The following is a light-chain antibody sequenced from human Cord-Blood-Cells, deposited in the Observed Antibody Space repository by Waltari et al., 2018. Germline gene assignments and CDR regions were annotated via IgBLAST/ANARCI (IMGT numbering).Light chain of an antibody. CDR2: AAS. Sequence: DIQMTQPPPSLSASVGDRVTITCRASQSISSYLNWYQQKPGKAPKLPIYAASSLQSGVPSRFSGSGSGTDFTLTISSLQPEDFATYYCQQSYSTPFTFGPGTKVDIK. V-gene: IGKV1-39*01. CDR1: QSISSY. J-gene: IGKJ3*01. CDR3: QQSYSTPFT.